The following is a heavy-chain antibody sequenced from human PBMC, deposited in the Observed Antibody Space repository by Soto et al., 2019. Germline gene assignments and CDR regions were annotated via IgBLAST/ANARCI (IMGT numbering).Heavy chain of an antibody. J-gene: IGHJ4*02. V-gene: IGHV4-30-2*01. Sequence: SETLSLTCAVSGGSISSGGYSWSWIRQPPGKGLEWIGYIYHSGSTYYNPSLKSRVTISVDRSKNQFSLKLSSVTAADTAVYYCARVRTTVYYFDYWGQGTLVTVSS. CDR1: GGSISSGGYS. CDR2: IYHSGST. CDR3: ARVRTTVYYFDY. D-gene: IGHD4-17*01.